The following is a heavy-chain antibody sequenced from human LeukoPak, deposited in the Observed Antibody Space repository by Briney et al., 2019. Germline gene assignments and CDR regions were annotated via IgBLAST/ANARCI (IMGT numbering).Heavy chain of an antibody. CDR2: IYDSGST. V-gene: IGHV4-39*01. J-gene: IGHJ4*02. CDR1: GGSIRSSYYY. CDR3: ATMGSGSYFNY. Sequence: SETLSLTCTVSGGSIRSSYYYWGWIRQPPGKGLEWIGSIYDSGSTYYNPSLKSRVTISVDTSKNQFSLKLNSVTAADTAVYYCATMGSGSYFNYWGQGSLVTVSS. D-gene: IGHD1-26*01.